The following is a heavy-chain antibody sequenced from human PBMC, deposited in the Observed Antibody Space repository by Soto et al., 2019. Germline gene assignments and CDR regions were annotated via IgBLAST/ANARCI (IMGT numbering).Heavy chain of an antibody. D-gene: IGHD3-3*01. V-gene: IGHV3-23*01. CDR1: GFTFRSYV. CDR3: AKAINYDFWSGSRLEGFDF. J-gene: IGHJ4*02. CDR2: ISGNGGST. Sequence: LRLSFAASGFTFRSYVMSWVRQAPGKGLEWVSVISGNGGSTYYADSVKGRFTISRDNSRNTVHLQMNSLRAEDTAMYYCAKAINYDFWSGSRLEGFDFWGQGALVTVSS.